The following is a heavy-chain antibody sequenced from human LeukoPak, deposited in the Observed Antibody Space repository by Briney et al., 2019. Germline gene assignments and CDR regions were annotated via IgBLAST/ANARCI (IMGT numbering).Heavy chain of an antibody. CDR3: ARDIVVVPAAIRNYYYYMDV. Sequence: SETLSLMCTVSGGSLIMNNYYWGWLRQPPGKGLEWIGRIYTSGSTNYNPSLKSRVTMSVDTSKNQFSLKLSSVTAADTAVYYCARDIVVVPAAIRNYYYYMDVWGKGTTVTVSS. CDR1: GGSLIMNNYY. V-gene: IGHV4-4*07. D-gene: IGHD2-2*02. CDR2: IYTSGST. J-gene: IGHJ6*03.